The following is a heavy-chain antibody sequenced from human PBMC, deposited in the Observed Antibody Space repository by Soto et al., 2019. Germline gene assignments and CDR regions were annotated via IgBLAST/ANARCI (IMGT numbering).Heavy chain of an antibody. CDR1: GGSFSGYY. V-gene: IGHV4-34*01. CDR3: ARASRVGVYSNYYYYMDV. Sequence: QVQLQQWGAGLLKPSETLSLTCAVYGGSFSGYYWSWIRQPPGKGLEWSGEINHSGSTNYNPSLKSRVTISVDTSKNQFSLKLSSVTAADTAVYYCARASRVGVYSNYYYYMDVWGKGTTVTVSS. CDR2: INHSGST. J-gene: IGHJ6*03. D-gene: IGHD4-4*01.